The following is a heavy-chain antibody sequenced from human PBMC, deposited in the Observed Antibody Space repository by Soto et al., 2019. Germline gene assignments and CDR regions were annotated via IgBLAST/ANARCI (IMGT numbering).Heavy chain of an antibody. CDR3: ARDQHYDILTGLWD. D-gene: IGHD3-9*01. CDR1: GFTFSSYA. J-gene: IGHJ4*02. CDR2: ISYDGSNK. Sequence: QVQLVESGGGVVQPGRSLRLSCAASGFTFSSYATHWVRQAPGKGLEWVAVISYDGSNKYYADSVKGRFTISRDNSKNTLYLQMNSLRAEDTAVYYCARDQHYDILTGLWDWGQGTLVTVSS. V-gene: IGHV3-30-3*01.